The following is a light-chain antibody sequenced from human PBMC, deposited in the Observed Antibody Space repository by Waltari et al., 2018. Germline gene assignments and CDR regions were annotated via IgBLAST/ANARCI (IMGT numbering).Light chain of an antibody. Sequence: EIVLTQSSGTLSLSPGEGATLSCRTSQTIRTTYLAWYQQKPGQAPTLLIYGAFSRATGLPDRFTGSGSGTDFSLTISSLEPEDFATYYCQQYDISPLTFGGGTKVEIK. J-gene: IGKJ4*01. CDR3: QQYDISPLT. CDR1: QTIRTTY. V-gene: IGKV3-20*01. CDR2: GAF.